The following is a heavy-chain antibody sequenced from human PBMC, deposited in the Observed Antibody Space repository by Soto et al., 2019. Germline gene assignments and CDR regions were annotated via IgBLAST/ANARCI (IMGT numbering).Heavy chain of an antibody. CDR1: GFTFSNAW. D-gene: IGHD3-22*01. CDR2: IKSKTDGGTT. V-gene: IGHV3-15*01. J-gene: IGHJ4*02. CDR3: TKDLNYYDSTYDDY. Sequence: GGSLRLSCAASGFTFSNAWMSWVRQAPGKGLEWVGRIKSKTDGGTTDYAAPVKGRFTISRDDSKNTLYLQMNSLKTEDTAVYYCTKDLNYYDSTYDDYWGQGTLVTVSS.